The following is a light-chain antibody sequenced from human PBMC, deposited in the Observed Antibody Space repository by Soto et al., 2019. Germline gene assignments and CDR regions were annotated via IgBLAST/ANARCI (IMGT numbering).Light chain of an antibody. Sequence: MTQSPATLSVAPGGRVTFSCRASQGISKKVAWHQQKPGKAPKLLIYDASNLETGVPSRFGGGGSGTDFTFTISSLQPEDIATYYCQQSDNLPLTFGGGTKVDIK. V-gene: IGKV1-33*01. CDR2: DAS. CDR3: QQSDNLPLT. J-gene: IGKJ4*01. CDR1: QGISKK.